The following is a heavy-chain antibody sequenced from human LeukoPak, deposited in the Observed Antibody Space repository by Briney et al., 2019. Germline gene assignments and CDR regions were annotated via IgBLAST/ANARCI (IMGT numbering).Heavy chain of an antibody. D-gene: IGHD2-2*01. V-gene: IGHV4-59*01. CDR3: ARGYQLPTFQH. J-gene: IGHJ1*01. CDR1: GGSISSYY. Sequence: SETLSLTCTVSGGSISSYYWSWIRQPPGKGLEWIGYIYYSGSTNYNPSLKSRVTISVDTSKNQFSLKLSSVTAADTAVYYCARGYQLPTFQHWGQGTLVTVSS. CDR2: IYYSGST.